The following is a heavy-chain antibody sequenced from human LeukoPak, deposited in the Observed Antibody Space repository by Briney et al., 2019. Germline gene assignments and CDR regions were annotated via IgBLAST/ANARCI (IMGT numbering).Heavy chain of an antibody. J-gene: IGHJ4*02. CDR1: GFTFSNYW. CDR3: ARKYS. Sequence: GGSLRLSCAASGFTFSNYWMSWVRQAPGKGLEWVANINQDGTEKYYMDSVKGRFTISRDNAKNSLHLQMDSLRVEDTAIYYCARKYSWGQGILVTGSS. V-gene: IGHV3-7*01. CDR2: INQDGTEK.